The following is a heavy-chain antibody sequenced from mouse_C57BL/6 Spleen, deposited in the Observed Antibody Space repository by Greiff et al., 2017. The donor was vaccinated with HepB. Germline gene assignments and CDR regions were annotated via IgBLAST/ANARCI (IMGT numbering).Heavy chain of an antibody. CDR3: ARPYSNYFDY. CDR1: GYTFTSYW. D-gene: IGHD2-5*01. V-gene: IGHV1-50*01. CDR2: IDPSDSYT. J-gene: IGHJ2*01. Sequence: QVQLQQPGAELVKPGASVKLSCKASGYTFTSYWMQWVKQRPGQGLEWIGEIDPSDSYTNYNQKFKGKATLTVDTSSSTAYMQLSSLTSEDSAVYYCARPYSNYFDYWGQGTTLTVSS.